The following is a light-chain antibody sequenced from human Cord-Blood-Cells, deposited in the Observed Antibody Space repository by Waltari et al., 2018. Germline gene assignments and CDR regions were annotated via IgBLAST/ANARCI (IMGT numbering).Light chain of an antibody. CDR3: CSYAGSSTFDVV. V-gene: IGLV2-23*03. J-gene: IGLJ2*01. CDR2: EGS. Sequence: QSALTQPASVSGSPGQSITISCTGTRSDVGSYNLVSWYQQHPGKAPKLMIYEGSKRPSGFSNRFSGSKSGNTASLTISGLQAEDEADYYCCSYAGSSTFDVVFGGGTKLTVL. CDR1: RSDVGSYNL.